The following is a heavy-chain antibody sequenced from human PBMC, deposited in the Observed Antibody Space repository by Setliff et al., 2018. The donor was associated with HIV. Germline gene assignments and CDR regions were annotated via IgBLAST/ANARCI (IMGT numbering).Heavy chain of an antibody. CDR2: IYTSGST. CDR1: GGSIISGSYY. CDR3: ARVVGYYDSSGYPNYYYYYMDV. D-gene: IGHD3-22*01. Sequence: TLSLTCSVSGGSIISGSYYWSWIRQPAGKGLEWIGHIYTSGSTNYNPSLKSRVTISVDTSKNQFSLKLSSVTAADTAVYYCARVVGYYDSSGYPNYYYYYMDVWGKGTTVTVSS. J-gene: IGHJ6*03. V-gene: IGHV4-61*09.